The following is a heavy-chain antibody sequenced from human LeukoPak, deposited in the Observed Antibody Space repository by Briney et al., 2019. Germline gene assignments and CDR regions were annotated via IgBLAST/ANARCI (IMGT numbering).Heavy chain of an antibody. D-gene: IGHD4-17*01. CDR3: ARAGQGYGDYGGNDY. Sequence: AASVKVSCKASGYTFTSYGISWVRQAPGQGLEWMGWISAYNGNTNYAQKLQGRVTMTTDTSTSTAYMELRSLRSDDTAVYYCARAGQGYGDYGGNDYWGQGTLVTVSS. J-gene: IGHJ4*02. V-gene: IGHV1-18*01. CDR1: GYTFTSYG. CDR2: ISAYNGNT.